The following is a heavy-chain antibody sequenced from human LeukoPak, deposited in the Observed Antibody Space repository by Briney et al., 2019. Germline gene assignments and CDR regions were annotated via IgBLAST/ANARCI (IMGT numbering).Heavy chain of an antibody. CDR2: FYQSGST. CDR3: AGWGYRCNDNCHPTS. CDR1: GGSLSSRNW. J-gene: IGHJ5*02. V-gene: IGHV4-4*02. D-gene: IGHD1-1*01. Sequence: SETLSLICAVSGGSLSSRNWWSWVRQPPGKGLEWIGEFYQSGSTNYNPALKSRLTISLDTSKNQFSLILSSVIAADTAVYYCAGWGYRCNDNCHPTSWGPGTLVTVSS.